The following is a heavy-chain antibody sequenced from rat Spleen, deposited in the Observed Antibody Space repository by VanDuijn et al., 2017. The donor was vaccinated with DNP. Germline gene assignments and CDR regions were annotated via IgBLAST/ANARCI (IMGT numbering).Heavy chain of an antibody. CDR2: ISYAGGST. Sequence: EVQLVESGGGLVQPGRSLKLSCAASGFTFSDYYMAWVRQAPTKGLELVAYISYAGGSTYHGDSVKGRFTISRDNAENTVYLQMNSLRSEDTATYYCAIANGDYWGQGVMVTVSS. V-gene: IGHV5-22*01. CDR1: GFTFSDYY. D-gene: IGHD4-1*01. J-gene: IGHJ2*01. CDR3: AIANGDY.